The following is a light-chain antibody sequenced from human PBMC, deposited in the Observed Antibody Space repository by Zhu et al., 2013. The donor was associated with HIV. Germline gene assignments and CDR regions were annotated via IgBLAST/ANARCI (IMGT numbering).Light chain of an antibody. CDR1: QSISTSY. J-gene: IGKJ1*01. CDR3: QQYHTSPLST. V-gene: IGKV3-20*01. CDR2: GAS. Sequence: EIVLTQSPGTLSLPPGEGATLSCKASQSISTSYLAWYQQKPGQAPRLLISGASSRATGVPDRFSGSGSGTDFTLTINRLEPEDFAMYYCQQYHTSPLSTFGQGTKVEI.